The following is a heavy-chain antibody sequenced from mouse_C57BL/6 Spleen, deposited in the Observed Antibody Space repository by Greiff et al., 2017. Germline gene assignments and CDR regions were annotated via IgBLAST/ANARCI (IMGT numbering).Heavy chain of an antibody. J-gene: IGHJ1*03. CDR3: ARYSYYDGSSYRYFDV. CDR2: IDPNSGGT. Sequence: QVQLKQPGAELVKPGASVKLSCKASGYTFTSYWMHWVKQRPGRGLEWIGRIDPNSGGTKYNEKFKSKATLTVDKPSSTAYMQLRSLSSEDSAVXYCARYSYYDGSSYRYFDVWGTGTTVTVSS. D-gene: IGHD1-1*01. V-gene: IGHV1-72*01. CDR1: GYTFTSYW.